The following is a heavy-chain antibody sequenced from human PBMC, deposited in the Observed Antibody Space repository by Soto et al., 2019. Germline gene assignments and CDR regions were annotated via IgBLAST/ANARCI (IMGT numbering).Heavy chain of an antibody. J-gene: IGHJ6*02. Sequence: QVQLLQSGAEVKKPGSSVRVSCEASGGTFRTYAISWVRQAPGQGLEWMGETIPIFGTVNYAQKFQGRVKITAGESTTTVYMDLRSVRSEDTAVYYCAKGAVAGTPTSYYYYGMDVWGQGTTVTVS. V-gene: IGHV1-69*12. CDR1: GGTFRTYA. D-gene: IGHD6-19*01. CDR3: AKGAVAGTPTSYYYYGMDV. CDR2: TIPIFGTV.